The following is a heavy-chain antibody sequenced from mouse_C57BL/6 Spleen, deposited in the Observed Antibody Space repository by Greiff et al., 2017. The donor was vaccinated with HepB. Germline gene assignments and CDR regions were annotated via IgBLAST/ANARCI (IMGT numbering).Heavy chain of an antibody. CDR1: GYTFTSYW. V-gene: IGHV1-55*01. CDR2: IYPGSGST. Sequence: QVQLQQSGAELVKPGASVKMSCKASGYTFTSYWITWVKQRPGQGLEWIGDIYPGSGSTNYNEKFKSKATLTVDTSSSTAYMQLSNLTSEYSAVYYCASGYYGSSYAWFAYWGQVTLVTVSA. CDR3: ASGYYGSSYAWFAY. J-gene: IGHJ3*01. D-gene: IGHD1-1*01.